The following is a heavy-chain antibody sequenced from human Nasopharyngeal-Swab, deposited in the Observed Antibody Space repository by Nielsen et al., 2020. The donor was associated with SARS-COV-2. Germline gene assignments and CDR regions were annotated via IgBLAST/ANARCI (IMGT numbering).Heavy chain of an antibody. CDR3: AKDPGIAAAGAFWYFDY. V-gene: IGHV3-30*18. J-gene: IGHJ4*02. Sequence: VRQAPGKGLEWVAVISYDGSNKYYADSVKGRFTISRDNSKNTLYLQMSSLRAEDTAVYYCAKDPGIAAAGAFWYFDYWGQGTLVTVSS. D-gene: IGHD6-13*01. CDR2: ISYDGSNK.